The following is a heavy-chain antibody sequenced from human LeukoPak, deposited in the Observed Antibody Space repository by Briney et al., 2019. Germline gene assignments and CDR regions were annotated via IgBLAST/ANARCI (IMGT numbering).Heavy chain of an antibody. CDR2: ISSSSSTI. J-gene: IGHJ4*02. V-gene: IGHV3-48*04. Sequence: PGGSLRLSCAASGFTFSSYSVNWVRQAPGKGLEWVSYISSSSSTIYYADSVKGRFTISRDNAKNSLYLQMNSLRAEDTAVYYCARDGSGSYGVRYFDYWGQGTLVTVSS. D-gene: IGHD1-26*01. CDR1: GFTFSSYS. CDR3: ARDGSGSYGVRYFDY.